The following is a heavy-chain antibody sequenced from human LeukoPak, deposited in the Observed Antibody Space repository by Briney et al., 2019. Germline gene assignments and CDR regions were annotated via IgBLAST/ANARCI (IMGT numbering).Heavy chain of an antibody. Sequence: GGSLRLSCAASGFTFSSYAMGWVRQAPGKGLEWVSAISGSGGSTYYADSVKGRFTISRDNSKNTLYLQMNSLRAEDTAVYYCAKDASRFGELSPRPFDYWGQGTLVTVSS. V-gene: IGHV3-23*01. CDR1: GFTFSSYA. J-gene: IGHJ4*02. D-gene: IGHD3-10*01. CDR3: AKDASRFGELSPRPFDY. CDR2: ISGSGGST.